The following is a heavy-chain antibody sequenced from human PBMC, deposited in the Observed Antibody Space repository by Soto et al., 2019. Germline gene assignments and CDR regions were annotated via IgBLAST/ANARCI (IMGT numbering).Heavy chain of an antibody. V-gene: IGHV4-30-2*01. CDR3: ARVSSPATVMGHNWFDP. D-gene: IGHD4-17*01. Sequence: QLQLQESGSGLVKPSQTLSLTCAVSGGSISSGGYSWSWIRQPPGKGLEWIGYIYHSGSTYYNPSLKSRVTISVDRSKNQFSLKLSSVTAADTAVYYCARVSSPATVMGHNWFDPWGQGTLVTVSS. CDR1: GGSISSGGYS. J-gene: IGHJ5*02. CDR2: IYHSGST.